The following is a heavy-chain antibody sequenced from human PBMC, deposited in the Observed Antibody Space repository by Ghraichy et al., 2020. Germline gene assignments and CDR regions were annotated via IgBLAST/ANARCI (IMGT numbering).Heavy chain of an antibody. CDR2: ISSSSSYI. V-gene: IGHV3-21*01. D-gene: IGHD2-8*01. J-gene: IGHJ5*02. Sequence: GGSLRLSCAASGFTFSSYSMNWVRQAPGKGLEWVSSISSSSSYIYYADSVKGRFTISRDNAKNSLYLQMNSLRAEDTAVYYCARVASLTNVGNWFDPWGQGTLVTVSS. CDR3: ARVASLTNVGNWFDP. CDR1: GFTFSSYS.